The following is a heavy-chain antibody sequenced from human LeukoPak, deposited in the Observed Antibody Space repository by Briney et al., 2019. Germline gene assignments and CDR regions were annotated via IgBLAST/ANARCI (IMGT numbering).Heavy chain of an antibody. CDR1: GGTFSSYA. V-gene: IGHV1-69*05. CDR2: IIPIFGTA. Sequence: SVKVSCKASGGTFSSYAISWVRQAPGQGLEWMGRIIPIFGTANYAQKFQGRVTITTNESTSTAYMELSSLRSEDTAVYYCARAPYYYDSSGYPPDYWGQGTLVTVSS. J-gene: IGHJ4*02. CDR3: ARAPYYYDSSGYPPDY. D-gene: IGHD3-22*01.